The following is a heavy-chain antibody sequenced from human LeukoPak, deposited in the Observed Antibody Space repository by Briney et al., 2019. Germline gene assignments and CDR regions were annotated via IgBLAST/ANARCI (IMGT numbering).Heavy chain of an antibody. V-gene: IGHV4-59*08. Sequence: ASETLSLTCTVSGGSISSYYWSWIRQPPGKGLEWIGYIYYSGSTNYNPSLKSRVTISVDTSKNQFSLKLSSVTAADTAVYYCARHSYCSGGSCYSGGNFDYWGQGTLVTVSS. J-gene: IGHJ4*02. CDR2: IYYSGST. D-gene: IGHD2-15*01. CDR1: GGSISSYY. CDR3: ARHSYCSGGSCYSGGNFDY.